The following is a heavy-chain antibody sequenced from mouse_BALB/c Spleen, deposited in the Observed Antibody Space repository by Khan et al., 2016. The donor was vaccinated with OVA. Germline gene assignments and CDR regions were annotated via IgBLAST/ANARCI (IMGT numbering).Heavy chain of an antibody. CDR1: GYSITSGYY. J-gene: IGHJ4*01. V-gene: IGHV3-6*02. Sequence: EVQLQESGPGLVKLSQSLSLTCSVTGYSITSGYYWNWIRQFPGNKLEWMAYIRYEGRNKYNPSLKNRVTITRATSKNQFFLQLNSVTTADTATYCCAREERYDAMAYWGQGTSVTVSS. CDR3: AREERYDAMAY. CDR2: IRYEGRN.